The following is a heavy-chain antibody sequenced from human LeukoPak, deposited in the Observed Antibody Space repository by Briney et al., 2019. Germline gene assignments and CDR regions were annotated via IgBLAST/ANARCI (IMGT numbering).Heavy chain of an antibody. D-gene: IGHD1-20*01. CDR1: EVSVVSNY. Sequence: PGGSLRLSCAPSEVSVVSNYMTWVRQAPGKGPGWVSLIYSVVSTYYANSVKGRFTFPRADSKTTTYRHMKSLSAEDTAVYYCARGPSGNHNSGGQGTLVTVSS. V-gene: IGHV3-66*01. CDR2: IYSVVST. J-gene: IGHJ4*02. CDR3: ARGPSGNHNS.